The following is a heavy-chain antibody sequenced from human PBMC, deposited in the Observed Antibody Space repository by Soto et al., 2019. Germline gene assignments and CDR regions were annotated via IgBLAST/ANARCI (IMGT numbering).Heavy chain of an antibody. V-gene: IGHV3-74*01. CDR3: ARDRNYFDY. CDR1: GFSFSSFW. CDR2: INSDASST. J-gene: IGHJ4*02. Sequence: PGESLKISFAASGFSFSSFWMHWVRQAPGKGLVWVSRINSDASSTTYADSVKGRFTISRDNAKNTLYLQMNSLRAEDTAVYYCARDRNYFDYWGQGILVTVSS.